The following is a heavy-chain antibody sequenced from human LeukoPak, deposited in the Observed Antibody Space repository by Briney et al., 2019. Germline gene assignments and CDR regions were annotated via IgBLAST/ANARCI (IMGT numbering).Heavy chain of an antibody. J-gene: IGHJ4*02. D-gene: IGHD3-10*01. Sequence: PSETLSLTCAVSGYSISSGYYWGWIRQPPGKGLEWIGNVYHSGTTRYYPSLRSLVTLSVDTSKTLFSLTLTSEAAANTSMFYGARLNYYGWGIAEYWGQGTLVTVSS. CDR3: ARLNYYGWGIAEY. CDR2: VYHSGTT. CDR1: GYSISSGYY. V-gene: IGHV4-38-2*01.